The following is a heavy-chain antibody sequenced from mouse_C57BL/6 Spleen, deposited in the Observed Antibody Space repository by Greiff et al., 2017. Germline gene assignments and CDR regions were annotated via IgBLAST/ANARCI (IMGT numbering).Heavy chain of an antibody. CDR1: GFNIKDDY. J-gene: IGHJ2*01. V-gene: IGHV14-4*01. CDR3: TTSFYGSSYGY. CDR2: IDPENGDT. D-gene: IGHD1-1*01. Sequence: EVQLQASGAELVRPGSSVKLSCTASGFNIKDDYMHWVKQRPEQGLAWIGWIDPENGDTEYASKFQGKATITADTSSNTAYLQLSSLTSEDTAVYYCTTSFYGSSYGYWGQGTTLTVSS.